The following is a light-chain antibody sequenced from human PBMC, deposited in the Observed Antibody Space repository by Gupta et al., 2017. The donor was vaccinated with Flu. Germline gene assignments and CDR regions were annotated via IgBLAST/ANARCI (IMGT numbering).Light chain of an antibody. CDR1: SAKIGSKT. Sequence: QSVLTQPPSTSGTPGQRVTMSCSGSSAKIGSKTVDWYQQLPGTAPKLLIYSNNRRPSGVPDRFSGSKSGTAASLAISGLQSEDEADYYCAAWDDSLNGPVFGGGTKLTVL. J-gene: IGLJ3*02. CDR3: AAWDDSLNGPV. CDR2: SNN. V-gene: IGLV1-44*01.